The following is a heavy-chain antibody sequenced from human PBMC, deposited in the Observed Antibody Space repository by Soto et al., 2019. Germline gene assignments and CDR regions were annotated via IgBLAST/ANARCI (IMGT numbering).Heavy chain of an antibody. V-gene: IGHV4-59*01. Sequence: QVQLQESGPGLVKPSETLSLTCTVSGGSISSYYWSWIRQPPGKGLEWIGYIYYSGSTNYNPSLKSRVTISVDTSKNQFSLKLSSVTAADTAVYYRARDPLNPSSSGPHYYGMDVWGQGTTVTVSS. CDR3: ARDPLNPSSSGPHYYGMDV. J-gene: IGHJ6*02. CDR2: IYYSGST. CDR1: GGSISSYY. D-gene: IGHD6-13*01.